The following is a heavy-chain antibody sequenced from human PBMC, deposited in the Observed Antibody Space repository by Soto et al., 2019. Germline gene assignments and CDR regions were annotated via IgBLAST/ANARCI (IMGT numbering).Heavy chain of an antibody. J-gene: IGHJ6*02. V-gene: IGHV3-30*04. CDR1: GFTFSNYA. CDR3: ARDRSITIFGVATPGYGMDV. Sequence: GGSLRLSCAASGFTFSNYAMGWVRQAPGKGLEWVAVISYDGTTKYYADSVKGRFTISRDNSKNTLYLQMNSLRAEDTAVYYCARDRSITIFGVATPGYGMDVWGQGTTVTVSS. D-gene: IGHD3-3*01. CDR2: ISYDGTTK.